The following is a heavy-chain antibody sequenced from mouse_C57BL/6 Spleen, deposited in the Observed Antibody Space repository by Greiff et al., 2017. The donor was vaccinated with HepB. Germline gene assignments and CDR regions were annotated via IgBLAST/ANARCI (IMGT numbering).Heavy chain of an antibody. V-gene: IGHV1-61*01. Sequence: VQLQQPGAELVRPGSSVKLSCKASGYTFTSYWLDWVKQRPGQGLEWIGNIYPSDSETHYNQKFKDKATLTVDKSSSTAYMQLSSLTSEDSAVYYWARWGGYWDYWGQGTTLTVSS. CDR1: GYTFTSYW. CDR3: ARWGGYWDY. CDR2: IYPSDSET. D-gene: IGHD2-3*01. J-gene: IGHJ2*01.